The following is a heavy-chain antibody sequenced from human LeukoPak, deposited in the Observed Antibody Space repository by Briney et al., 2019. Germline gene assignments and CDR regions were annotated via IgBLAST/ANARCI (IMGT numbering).Heavy chain of an antibody. CDR3: AKDRIYWFDP. CDR1: GFXFSGYW. Sequence: GGSLRLSCAASGFXFSGYWIHWVRQPPGKGLVWVSRITGDGSSTTYADSVKGRFTISRDNAKNTLYLQMISLRAEDTAVYYCAKDRIYWFDPWGQGTLVTVSS. J-gene: IGHJ5*02. D-gene: IGHD2-15*01. V-gene: IGHV3-74*01. CDR2: ITGDGSST.